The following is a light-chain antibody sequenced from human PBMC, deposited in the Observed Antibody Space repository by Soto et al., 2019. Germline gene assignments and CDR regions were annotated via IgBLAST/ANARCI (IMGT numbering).Light chain of an antibody. CDR3: QQLSHYPYT. V-gene: IGKV1-9*01. CDR2: DSS. Sequence: DIQLTQSPSFLSASVEDRVTISCRASYAISSSLAWYQQEPGKPPKLLIYDSSTLQTGVPPRFTGSGSGRKFTLTISGLQFGDFATYFCQQLSHYPYTFGQGTKLEI. J-gene: IGKJ2*01. CDR1: YAISSS.